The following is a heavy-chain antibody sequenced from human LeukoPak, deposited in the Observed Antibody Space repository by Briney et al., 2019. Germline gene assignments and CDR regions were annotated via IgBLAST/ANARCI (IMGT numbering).Heavy chain of an antibody. D-gene: IGHD2-2*01. CDR2: IIPIFGTA. Sequence: ASVKVSCKASGGTFSSYAISWERQAPGQGLEWMGGIIPIFGTANYAQKFQGRVTITADESTSTAYMELSSLRSEDTAVYYCARYCSSTSCQDPWGQGTLVTVSS. CDR3: ARYCSSTSCQDP. V-gene: IGHV1-69*13. J-gene: IGHJ5*02. CDR1: GGTFSSYA.